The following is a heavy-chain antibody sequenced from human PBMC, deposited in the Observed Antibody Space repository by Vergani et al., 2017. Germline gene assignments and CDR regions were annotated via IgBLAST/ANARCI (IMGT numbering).Heavy chain of an antibody. J-gene: IGHJ4*02. CDR2: IFSSGTT. Sequence: QVQLQESGPGLVKPSQTLSLSCTVSGGSVRTSIGYYWTWIRQPAGKTLEWIGAIFSSGTTNYNPSFKNRVTMSVDTSKNQFSLKLNSVTTADTAVYYCARGSRAEGGSGPDKWGQGTLVTVSS. D-gene: IGHD6-13*01. CDR3: ARGSRAEGGSGPDK. V-gene: IGHV4-61*02. CDR1: GGSVRTSIGYY.